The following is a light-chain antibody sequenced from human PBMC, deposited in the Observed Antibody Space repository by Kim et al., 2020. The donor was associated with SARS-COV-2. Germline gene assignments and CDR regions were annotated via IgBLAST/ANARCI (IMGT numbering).Light chain of an antibody. J-gene: IGKJ2*01. CDR3: QQYGSSPGT. V-gene: IGKV3-20*01. CDR2: GAS. Sequence: LSPGERATRSCRASQSVSSNYLAWYQQKPGQAPRLLIYGASSRATGVPERFSGSGSGTDFILTISRLEPEDFAVYYCQQYGSSPGTFGQGTKLEIK. CDR1: QSVSSNY.